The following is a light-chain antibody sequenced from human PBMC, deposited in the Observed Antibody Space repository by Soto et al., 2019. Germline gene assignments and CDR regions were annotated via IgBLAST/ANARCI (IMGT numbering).Light chain of an antibody. Sequence: QSALTQPASLSGSPGQSITISCMATSSDVGAYNYVSWYKQHPGKDPKLMIYEVINRPSGVSNRFSGSKSGNTASLTSSGLQAEDEADYYCSSYTTINTVVFGRGTTLPVL. V-gene: IGLV2-14*01. CDR1: SSDVGAYNY. CDR3: SSYTTINTVV. J-gene: IGLJ2*01. CDR2: EVI.